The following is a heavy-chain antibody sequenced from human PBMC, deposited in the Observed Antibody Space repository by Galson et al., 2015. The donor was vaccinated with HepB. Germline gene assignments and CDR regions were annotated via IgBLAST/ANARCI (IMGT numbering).Heavy chain of an antibody. V-gene: IGHV1-2*04. CDR3: ARDSPKAGATGGFDY. CDR2: INPNSGGT. J-gene: IGHJ4*02. D-gene: IGHD1-26*01. CDR1: GYTLTELS. Sequence: SVKVSCKVSGYTLTELSMHWVRQAPGQGLEWMGWINPNSGGTNYAQKFQGWVTMTRDTSISTAYMELSSVTAADTAVYYCARDSPKAGATGGFDYCGQGTLVTVSS.